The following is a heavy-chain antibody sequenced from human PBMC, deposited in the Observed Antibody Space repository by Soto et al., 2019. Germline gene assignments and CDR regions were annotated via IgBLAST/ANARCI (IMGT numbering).Heavy chain of an antibody. J-gene: IGHJ6*02. CDR2: IIPIFGTA. CDR3: AREQGGPMVTNYYYYGMDV. V-gene: IGHV1-69*13. Sequence: ASVKVSCKASGGTFSSYAISWVRQAPGQGLEWMGGIIPIFGTANYAQKFQGRVTITADESTSTAYMELSSLRSEDTAVYYCAREQGGPMVTNYYYYGMDVWGQGTTVTVSS. D-gene: IGHD3-10*01. CDR1: GGTFSSYA.